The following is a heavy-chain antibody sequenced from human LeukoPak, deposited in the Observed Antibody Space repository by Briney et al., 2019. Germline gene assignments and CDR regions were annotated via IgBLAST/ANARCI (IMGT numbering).Heavy chain of an antibody. CDR1: VYTFTDHH. CDR3: ARGTFDP. J-gene: IGHJ5*02. CDR2: IHPTSGDT. Sequence: GASVKVSCKASVYTFTDHHMHSVRQAPGQGLEWMGWIHPTSGDTKYARKFQGRVTMSRDTSISTAYRELSRLISDDTAVYYCARGTFDPWGQGTLVTVSS. V-gene: IGHV1-2*02.